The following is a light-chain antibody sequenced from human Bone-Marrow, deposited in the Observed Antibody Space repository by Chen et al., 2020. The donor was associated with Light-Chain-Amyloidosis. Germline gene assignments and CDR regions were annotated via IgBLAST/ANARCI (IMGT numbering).Light chain of an antibody. CDR3: QQYNDYPVT. CDR2: AAS. V-gene: IGKV1-5*03. CDR1: QSINSR. Sequence: DIQLTQSPSTLSAFVGDRVNITCRASQSINSRLAWYQQNPVKAPELLIYAASTLASGVPSRFSGSGSGTEFALTISSLQPDDFATYFCQQYNDYPVTFGLGTKLEIK. J-gene: IGKJ2*01.